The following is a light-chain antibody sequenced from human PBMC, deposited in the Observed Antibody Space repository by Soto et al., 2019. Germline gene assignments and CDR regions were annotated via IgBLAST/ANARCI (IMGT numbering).Light chain of an antibody. CDR2: NVY. Sequence: QSVLTQPASVSGSPGQSITISCTGTSSDVGAYNFVSWHQQHPGKAPKLMIYNVYDRPSGISYRFSGSKSGNTASLTISGIQGEDEADYYCSAYKVSRNYVFGNGTKVTVL. CDR3: SAYKVSRNYV. CDR1: SSDVGAYNF. J-gene: IGLJ1*01. V-gene: IGLV2-14*03.